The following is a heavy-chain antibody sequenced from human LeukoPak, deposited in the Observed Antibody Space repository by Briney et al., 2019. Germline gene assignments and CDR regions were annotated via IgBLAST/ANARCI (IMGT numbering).Heavy chain of an antibody. V-gene: IGHV4-61*08. CDR2: VYYSGST. CDR3: ARGGSNFDH. D-gene: IGHD6-13*01. J-gene: IGHJ4*02. Sequence: SETLSLTCTVSGGSISSGDYYWSWIRQPPGKGLEWIGYVYYSGSTNYNPSLKSRVTISVDTSKNQFSLKLSSVTAADTAVYYCARGGSNFDHWGQGTLVAVSS. CDR1: GGSISSGDYY.